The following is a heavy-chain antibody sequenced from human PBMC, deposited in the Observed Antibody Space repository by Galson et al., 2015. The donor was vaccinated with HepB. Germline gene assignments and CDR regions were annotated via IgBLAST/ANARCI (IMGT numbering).Heavy chain of an antibody. CDR3: AGDRLHGGAPTLDY. D-gene: IGHD2-21*01. V-gene: IGHV3-7*03. Sequence: SLRLSCAVSGFSFSNYWMTWVRQAPGKGPEWVANIKQDGSEQYYVGSVKGRFTISRDNAKNSLYLQMNSLRAEDTAVYYCAGDRLHGGAPTLDYWGQGALVTVSS. CDR2: IKQDGSEQ. J-gene: IGHJ4*02. CDR1: GFSFSNYW.